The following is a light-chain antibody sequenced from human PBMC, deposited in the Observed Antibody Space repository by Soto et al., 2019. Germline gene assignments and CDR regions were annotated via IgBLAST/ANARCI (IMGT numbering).Light chain of an antibody. V-gene: IGLV1-44*01. J-gene: IGLJ2*01. CDR1: NSNIGSNT. Sequence: QSVLTQPPSASGTPGQRVTLSCSGSNSNIGSNTVNWYQQFPGTAPKLLIYSNNQRPSGVPDRFSGSKSGTSASLAISGLQSEDEADYFCTAWDDSLNGRVFGGGTKLTVL. CDR2: SNN. CDR3: TAWDDSLNGRV.